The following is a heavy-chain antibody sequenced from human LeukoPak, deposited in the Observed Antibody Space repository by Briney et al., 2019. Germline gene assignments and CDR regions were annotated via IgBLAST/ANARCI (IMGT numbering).Heavy chain of an antibody. V-gene: IGHV4-31*03. Sequence: PSQTLSLTCTVSGGSISSGGYYWSWIRQHPGKGLEWIGYIYYSGSTYYNPSLKSRVTISVDTSKNQFSLKLSSVTAADTAVYYCAREPQNPLYYDSSGYEFWYFDLWGRGTLVTVSS. J-gene: IGHJ2*01. CDR3: AREPQNPLYYDSSGYEFWYFDL. D-gene: IGHD3-22*01. CDR1: GGSISSGGYY. CDR2: IYYSGST.